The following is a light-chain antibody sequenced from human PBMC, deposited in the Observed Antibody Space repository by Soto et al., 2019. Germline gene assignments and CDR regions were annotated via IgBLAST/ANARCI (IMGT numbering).Light chain of an antibody. J-gene: IGKJ1*01. Sequence: EIVLTQSPGTLSLSPGEGATLSCRASQSVGSTFLAWYQQKGGQAPRLLIYAASTRATGIPARFSGSGSGTEFTLTISSLRSEDSAIYYCQQYFEWPPMTFGQGTKVDIK. CDR3: QQYFEWPPMT. CDR1: QSVGSTF. CDR2: AAS. V-gene: IGKV3-15*01.